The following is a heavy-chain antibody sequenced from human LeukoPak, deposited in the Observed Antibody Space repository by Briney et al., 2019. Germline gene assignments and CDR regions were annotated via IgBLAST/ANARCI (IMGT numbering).Heavy chain of an antibody. Sequence: GGSLRLSCAASGFTFSSYWMSWVRQAPGKGLEWVANIKQDGSEKYYVDSVKGRFTISRDNAKNSLYLQMNSLRAEDTAVYYCARGLYDSSGYDLILWYFDLWGRGTLVTVSS. CDR1: GFTFSSYW. V-gene: IGHV3-7*01. CDR2: IKQDGSEK. CDR3: ARGLYDSSGYDLILWYFDL. J-gene: IGHJ2*01. D-gene: IGHD3-22*01.